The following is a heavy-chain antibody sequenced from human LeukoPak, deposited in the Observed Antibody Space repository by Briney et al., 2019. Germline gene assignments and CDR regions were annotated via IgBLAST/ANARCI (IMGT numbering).Heavy chain of an antibody. V-gene: IGHV1-8*03. D-gene: IGHD1-20*01. CDR2: VNPNSGNT. CDR1: GGTFSSYA. Sequence: ASVKVSCKASGGTFSSYAISWMRQAPGQGLEWMGWVNPNSGNTGYAHKFQGRVTITRNTSISTAYMELSSLRSEDTAVYYCARVYNWNYYYYMDVWGKGTTVTVSS. CDR3: ARVYNWNYYYYMDV. J-gene: IGHJ6*03.